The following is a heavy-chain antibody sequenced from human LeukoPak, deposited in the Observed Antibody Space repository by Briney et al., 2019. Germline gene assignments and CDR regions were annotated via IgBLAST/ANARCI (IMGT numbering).Heavy chain of an antibody. CDR3: ARVPMGASYYYMDV. CDR2: IYHSGST. Sequence: SETLSLTCTVSGRSITRGGYYWSWIRQHPGKGLEWIGYIYHSGSTYYSPSLKSRITISVDTSKNQFSLNLSSATAADTAVYYCARVPMGASYYYMDVWGKGTTVTVSS. V-gene: IGHV4-31*03. J-gene: IGHJ6*03. CDR1: GRSITRGGYY. D-gene: IGHD1-26*01.